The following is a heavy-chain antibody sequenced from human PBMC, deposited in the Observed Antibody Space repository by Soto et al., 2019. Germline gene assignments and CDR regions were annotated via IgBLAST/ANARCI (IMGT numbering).Heavy chain of an antibody. V-gene: IGHV4-59*08. CDR2: IYYSGRT. CDR1: GGSISSYY. J-gene: IGHJ3*02. D-gene: IGHD2-15*01. CDR3: ARLDVVVVAANGGAFDI. Sequence: QVQLQESGPGLVKPSETLSLTCTVSGGSISSYYWSWIRQPPGKGLEWIGYIYYSGRTNYNPSLKVRVTKSVDTSKTQFSLKLSSVTAADTAVYYCARLDVVVVAANGGAFDIWGQGTMVTVSS.